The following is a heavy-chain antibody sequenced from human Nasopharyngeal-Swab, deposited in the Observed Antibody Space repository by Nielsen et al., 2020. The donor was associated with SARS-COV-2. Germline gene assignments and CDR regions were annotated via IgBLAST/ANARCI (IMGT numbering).Heavy chain of an antibody. CDR3: ARVFNTDWYFDL. CDR2: VSASNGNT. J-gene: IGHJ2*01. CDR1: GYTFSSSYA. V-gene: IGHV1-18*01. Sequence: ASVKVSCKASGYTFSSSYAIGWMRQAPGQGLEWMGWVSASNGNTVYAQNLQGRLTVTTDTSTSTAYMELRSLTSDDTAVYYCARVFNTDWYFDLWGRGTLVTVSS.